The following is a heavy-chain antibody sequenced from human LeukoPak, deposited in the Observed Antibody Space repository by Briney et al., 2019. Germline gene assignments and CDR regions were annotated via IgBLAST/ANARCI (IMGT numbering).Heavy chain of an antibody. J-gene: IGHJ3*02. Sequence: GGSLGLSCAASGFTFSSYGMHWVRQAPGKGLEWVAVISYDGSNKYYADSVKGRFTISRDNSKNTLYLQMNSLRAEDTAVYYCAKVIAAAGTPGDAFDIWGQGTMVTVSS. D-gene: IGHD6-13*01. V-gene: IGHV3-30*18. CDR2: ISYDGSNK. CDR1: GFTFSSYG. CDR3: AKVIAAAGTPGDAFDI.